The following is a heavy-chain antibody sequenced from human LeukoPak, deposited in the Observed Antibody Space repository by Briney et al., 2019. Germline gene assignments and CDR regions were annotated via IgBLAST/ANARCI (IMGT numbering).Heavy chain of an antibody. D-gene: IGHD1-26*01. J-gene: IGHJ4*02. V-gene: IGHV4-59*12. CDR2: IYYSGST. CDR3: ASNQGMGAYFDS. Sequence: SETLSLTCTVSGGSISSYYWSWIRQPAGKGLEWIGYIYYSGSTNYNPSLKSRVTISVDTSKNQFSLTLSSVTAADTAVYYCASNQGMGAYFDSWGQGTLVTVSS. CDR1: GGSISSYY.